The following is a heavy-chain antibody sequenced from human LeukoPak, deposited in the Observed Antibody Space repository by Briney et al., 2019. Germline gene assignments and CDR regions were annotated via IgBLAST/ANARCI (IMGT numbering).Heavy chain of an antibody. Sequence: PGGSLRLSCAASGLTFSNAWMNWVRQAPGKGLEWVGRIKSKTDGGTTDYAAPVKGRFTISRDDSKNTLYLQMNSLKTKDTAVYYCTTDLGARDAFDIWGQGTMVTVSS. J-gene: IGHJ3*02. D-gene: IGHD1-26*01. CDR2: IKSKTDGGTT. CDR3: TTDLGARDAFDI. CDR1: GLTFSNAW. V-gene: IGHV3-15*07.